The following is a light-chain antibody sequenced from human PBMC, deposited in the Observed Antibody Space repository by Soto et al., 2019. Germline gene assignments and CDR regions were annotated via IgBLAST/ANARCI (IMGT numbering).Light chain of an antibody. CDR1: QSVSNN. J-gene: IGKJ4*01. CDR2: GAS. V-gene: IGKV3-15*01. Sequence: EIEMTQSPATLSVSPGEGATLSCRASQSVSNNLAWYQQKPGQPPRLLIYGASNRAAGVAARFSGSGSGTEFTLTITSLQSEDFAVYYCQQYDNWPPLTFGGGTRVDIK. CDR3: QQYDNWPPLT.